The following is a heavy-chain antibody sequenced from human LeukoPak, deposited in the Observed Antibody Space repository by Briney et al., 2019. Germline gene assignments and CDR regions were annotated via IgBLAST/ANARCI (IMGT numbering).Heavy chain of an antibody. V-gene: IGHV4-59*01. CDR2: IYYSGST. CDR3: ARGPYGSGSQYYFDY. CDR1: GGSISSYY. D-gene: IGHD3-10*01. J-gene: IGHJ4*02. Sequence: SETLSLTCTVSGGSISSYYWSWIRQPPGKGLEWIGYIYYSGSTNYNPSLKSRVTISVDTSKNQFSLKLSSVTAADTAVYYCARGPYGSGSQYYFDYWGQGTLVSVSS.